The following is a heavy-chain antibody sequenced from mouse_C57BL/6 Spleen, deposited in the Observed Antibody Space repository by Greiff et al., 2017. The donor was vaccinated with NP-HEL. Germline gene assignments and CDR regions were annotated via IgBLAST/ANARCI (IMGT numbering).Heavy chain of an antibody. CDR2: IYPRDGST. Sequence: QVQLQQSGPELVKPGASVKLSCKASGYTFTSYDINWVKQRPGPGLEWIGWIYPRDGSTKYNEKFKGKATLTVDTSSSTAYMELHSLTSEDSAVYFCARSDYAYYYAMDYWGQGTSVTVSS. D-gene: IGHD1-1*02. CDR1: GYTFTSYD. J-gene: IGHJ4*01. V-gene: IGHV1-85*01. CDR3: ARSDYAYYYAMDY.